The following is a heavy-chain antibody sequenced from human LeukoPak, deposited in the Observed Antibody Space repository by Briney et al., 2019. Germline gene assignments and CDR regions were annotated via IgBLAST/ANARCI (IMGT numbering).Heavy chain of an antibody. CDR1: GGSISSGSYY. J-gene: IGHJ4*02. Sequence: SETLSLTCTVSGGSISSGSYYWSWIRQPAGKGLEWIGRIYTSGSTNYNPSLKSRVTISVDTSKNQFSLKLSSATAADTAVYYCARAQCCPGTPDYWGQGTLVTVSS. V-gene: IGHV4-61*02. D-gene: IGHD2-15*01. CDR2: IYTSGST. CDR3: ARAQCCPGTPDY.